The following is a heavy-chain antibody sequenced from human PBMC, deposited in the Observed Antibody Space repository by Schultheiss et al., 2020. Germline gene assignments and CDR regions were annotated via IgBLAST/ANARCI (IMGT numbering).Heavy chain of an antibody. CDR2: INPNSGVT. CDR1: GYTFTGYY. J-gene: IGHJ4*02. V-gene: IGHV1-2*02. Sequence: ASVKVSCKASGYTFTGYYIHWMRRAPGQGLEWMGWINPNSGVTDCAPKFQGRVTMTGDTSINTAYMELNRLRSDDTAVYYCTRGGTVAVAGTPFEYWGQGTLVTVSS. CDR3: TRGGTVAVAGTPFEY. D-gene: IGHD6-19*01.